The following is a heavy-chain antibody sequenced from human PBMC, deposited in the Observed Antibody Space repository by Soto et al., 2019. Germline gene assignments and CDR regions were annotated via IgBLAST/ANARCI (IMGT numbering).Heavy chain of an antibody. V-gene: IGHV3-23*01. CDR2: ISGSGGST. Sequence: GGSLRLSCAASGFTFSSYAMSWVRQAPGKGLEWVSAISGSGGSTYYADSVKGRFTISRDNAKNSLYLQMNSLRAEDTAVYYCARVSSSGYPAYWGQGTLVTVSS. CDR1: GFTFSSYA. D-gene: IGHD3-22*01. J-gene: IGHJ4*02. CDR3: ARVSSSGYPAY.